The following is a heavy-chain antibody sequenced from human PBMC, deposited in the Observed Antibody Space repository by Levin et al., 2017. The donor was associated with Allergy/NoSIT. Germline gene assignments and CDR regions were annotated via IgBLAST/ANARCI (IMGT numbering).Heavy chain of an antibody. J-gene: IGHJ5*02. V-gene: IGHV5-51*01. CDR2: IYPGDSDT. CDR1: GYSFTSYW. CDR3: ARLEAARITIFGVVIPNWFDP. Sequence: PGGSLRLSCKGSGYSFTSYWIGWVRQMPGKGLEWMGIIYPGDSDTRYSPSFQGQVTISADKSISTAYLQWSSLKASDTAMYYCARLEAARITIFGVVIPNWFDPWGQGTLVTVSS. D-gene: IGHD3-3*01.